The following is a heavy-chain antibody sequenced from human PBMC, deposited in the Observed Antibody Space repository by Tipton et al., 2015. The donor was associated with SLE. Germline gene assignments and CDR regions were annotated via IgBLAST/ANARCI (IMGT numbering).Heavy chain of an antibody. D-gene: IGHD2-2*02. CDR2: INTYNGIT. CDR1: GYTFTSFA. CDR3: AFAQAPHCSSTSCYTDFDY. Sequence: QLVQSGGEVKKPGASVKVSCRTSGYTFTSFAITWVRQAPGQGLEWMGWINTYNGITNYAEMLQGRVTMTSDTSTSTAYMELSSLRSEDTAVYYCAFAQAPHCSSTSCYTDFDYWGQGTLVTVSS. J-gene: IGHJ4*02. V-gene: IGHV1-18*01.